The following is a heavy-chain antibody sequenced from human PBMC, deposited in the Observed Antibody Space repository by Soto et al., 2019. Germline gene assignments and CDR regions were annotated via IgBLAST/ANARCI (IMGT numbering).Heavy chain of an antibody. V-gene: IGHV3-48*03. J-gene: IGHJ3*01. CDR1: GFTFYTYE. Sequence: PGGSLRLSCAASGFTFYTYEMNWVRQAPGKGLEWVSYISSSGSTTYYADSVKGRFTISRDNAKNSLYLQMNSLRAEDTAIYYRATRSGGGGAFDFWGQGTMVTVSS. CDR2: ISSSGSTT. CDR3: ATRSGGGGAFDF. D-gene: IGHD3-10*01.